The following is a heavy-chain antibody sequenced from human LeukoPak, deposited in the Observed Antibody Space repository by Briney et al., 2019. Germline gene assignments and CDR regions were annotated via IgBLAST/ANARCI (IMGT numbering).Heavy chain of an antibody. J-gene: IGHJ4*02. D-gene: IGHD5-12*01. CDR3: ASLEWIRGYDY. Sequence: GSLRLSCAASGFTFSSYSMNWVRQAPGKGLEWVSYISSSSSTIYYADSVKGRFTISRDNANNSLYLQMNGLRAEDTAVYYCASLEWIRGYDYWGQGTLVTVSS. CDR1: GFTFSSYS. V-gene: IGHV3-48*04. CDR2: ISSSSSTI.